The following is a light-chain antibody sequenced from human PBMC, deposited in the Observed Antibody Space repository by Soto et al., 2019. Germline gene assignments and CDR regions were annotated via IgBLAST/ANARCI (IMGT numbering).Light chain of an antibody. CDR2: GAS. CDR3: QQYGSSST. J-gene: IGKJ5*01. V-gene: IGKV3-20*01. Sequence: EIVMTQTPATLSVSPGERATLSCRASQSVSSNLAWYQQKPGQAPRLLIYGASSRPTGIPDRFSGSRSGTDFTLTISRLEPEDFAVYYCQQYGSSSTFGQGTRLEIK. CDR1: QSVSSN.